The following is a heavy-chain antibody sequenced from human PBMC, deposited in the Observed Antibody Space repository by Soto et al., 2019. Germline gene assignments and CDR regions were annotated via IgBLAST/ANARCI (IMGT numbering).Heavy chain of an antibody. CDR1: GFTFSSYA. CDR3: ARDGQWFGELLNPHTSDFDY. V-gene: IGHV3-30-3*01. Sequence: GGSLRLSCAASGFTFSSYAMHWVRQAPGKGLEWVAVISYDGSNKYYADSVKGRFTISRDNSKNTLYLQMNSLRAEDTAVYYCARDGQWFGELLNPHTSDFDYWGQGTLVTVSS. J-gene: IGHJ4*02. CDR2: ISYDGSNK. D-gene: IGHD3-10*01.